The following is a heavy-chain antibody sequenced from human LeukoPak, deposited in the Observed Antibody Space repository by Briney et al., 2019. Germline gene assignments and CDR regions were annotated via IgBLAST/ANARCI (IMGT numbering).Heavy chain of an antibody. CDR1: GGSISSGSYY. CDR3: ARDSTILRYFDWLGNFNNWFDP. V-gene: IGHV4-61*02. Sequence: PSETLSLTCTVSGGSISSGSYYWSWIRQPAGKGLEWIGRIYTSGSTNYNPSLKSRVTMSVDTSKNQFSLKLSSVTAADTAVYYCARDSTILRYFDWLGNFNNWFDPWGQGTLVTVSS. D-gene: IGHD3-9*01. CDR2: IYTSGST. J-gene: IGHJ5*02.